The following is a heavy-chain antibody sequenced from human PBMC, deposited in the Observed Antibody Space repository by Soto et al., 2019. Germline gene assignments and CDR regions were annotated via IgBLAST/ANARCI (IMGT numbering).Heavy chain of an antibody. CDR3: ARVSGVYSSSSGDNWFDP. Sequence: ASVKVSCKASGYTFTSYAMHWVRQAPGQRLEWMGWINAGNGNTKYSQKFQGRVTITRDTSASTAYMELSSLRSEDTAVYYCARVSGVYSSSSGDNWFDPWGQGTLVTVSS. D-gene: IGHD6-6*01. CDR2: INAGNGNT. CDR1: GYTFTSYA. V-gene: IGHV1-3*01. J-gene: IGHJ5*02.